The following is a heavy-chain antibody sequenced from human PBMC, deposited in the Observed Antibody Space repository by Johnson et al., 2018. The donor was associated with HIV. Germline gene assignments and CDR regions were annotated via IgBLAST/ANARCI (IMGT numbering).Heavy chain of an antibody. Sequence: VHLVESGGGVVQPGRSLRLSCAASGLTFSSYAMHWVRQAPGKGLEWVSGISWNSGSIGYAYSVKGRFTISSDNAKNSLYLQMNSLRAEDTALYYCARRSGITMISGDAFDIWGQGTMVTVSS. CDR2: ISWNSGSI. V-gene: IGHV3-9*01. D-gene: IGHD3-22*01. J-gene: IGHJ3*02. CDR3: ARRSGITMISGDAFDI. CDR1: GLTFSSYA.